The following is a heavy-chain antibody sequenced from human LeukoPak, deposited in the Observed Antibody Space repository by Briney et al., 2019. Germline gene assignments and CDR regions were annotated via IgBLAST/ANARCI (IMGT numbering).Heavy chain of an antibody. V-gene: IGHV1-3*03. J-gene: IGHJ4*02. CDR2: INASNGNT. CDR3: ARQGCSGSSLPPHY. CDR1: VYTFTCYA. D-gene: IGHD2-15*01. Sequence: AAVKVSCTACVYTFTCYAMHWVRQAPGQRIEWMGWINASNGNTKYSQDPQGRVTITTDTTASTAYIARSSLSSEDLPVYYCARQGCSGSSLPPHYWGEGNLVTVSS.